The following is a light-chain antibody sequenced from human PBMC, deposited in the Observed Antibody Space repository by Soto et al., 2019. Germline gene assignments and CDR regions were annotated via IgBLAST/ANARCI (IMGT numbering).Light chain of an antibody. V-gene: IGKV1-5*01. Sequence: DLQMAQSPSTLAASVGDRVTITCRASQSISSWLAWYQQKPGKAPKLLIYDASSLESGVPSRFSGSGSGTEFTLTISSLQPDDFATSYCQQYNSYCTFGQGTKVDIK. CDR2: DAS. J-gene: IGKJ1*01. CDR1: QSISSW. CDR3: QQYNSYCT.